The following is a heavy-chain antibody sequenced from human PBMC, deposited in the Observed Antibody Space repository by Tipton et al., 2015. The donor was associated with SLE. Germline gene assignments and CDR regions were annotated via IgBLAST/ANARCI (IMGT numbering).Heavy chain of an antibody. CDR2: IYYSGST. J-gene: IGHJ5*02. V-gene: IGHV4-59*01. CDR3: ARDNYYGSGSSSRWFDP. D-gene: IGHD3-10*01. CDR1: GGSISSYY. Sequence: TLSLTCTVSGGSISSYYWSWIRQPPGKGLEWIGYIYYSGSTNYNPSLKSRVTISVDTSKNQLSLKLSSVTAADTAVYYCARDNYYGSGSSSRWFDPWGQGTLVTVSS.